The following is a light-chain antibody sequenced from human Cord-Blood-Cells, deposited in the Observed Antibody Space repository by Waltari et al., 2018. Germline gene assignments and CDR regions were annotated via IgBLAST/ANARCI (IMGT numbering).Light chain of an antibody. Sequence: DIVMTQSPDSLAVSLGERATINCKSSQSVLYSSNNKNYLAWYQQKPGQPPKLLIYWASTRDSGVPDRFSGSGSVTDFTLTISSLQAEDVAVYYCQQYYSTPYTFGQGTKLEIK. CDR3: QQYYSTPYT. J-gene: IGKJ2*01. CDR2: WAS. V-gene: IGKV4-1*01. CDR1: QSVLYSSNNKNY.